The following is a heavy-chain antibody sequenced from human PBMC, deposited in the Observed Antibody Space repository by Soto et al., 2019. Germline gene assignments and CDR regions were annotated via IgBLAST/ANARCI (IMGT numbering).Heavy chain of an antibody. V-gene: IGHV3-23*01. CDR1: GFTFSSYA. J-gene: IGHJ6*03. CDR2: ISGSGGST. Sequence: GGSLRLSCAASGFTFSSYAMSWVRQAPGKGLEWVSAISGSGGSTYYADSVKGRFTISRDNSKNTLYLQVNSLRAEDTAVYYCAKSGTTVHYYYYMDVWGKGTTVTVSS. CDR3: AKSGTTVHYYYYMDV. D-gene: IGHD4-4*01.